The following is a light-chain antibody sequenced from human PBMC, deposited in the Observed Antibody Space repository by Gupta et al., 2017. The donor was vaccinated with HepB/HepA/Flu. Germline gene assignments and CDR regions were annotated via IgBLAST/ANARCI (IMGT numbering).Light chain of an antibody. CDR2: AAF. CDR1: QSISSY. J-gene: IGKJ4*01. CDR3: QQSDTTPRT. Sequence: DIQLTQSPSSLSASVGDRVTITCRASQSISSYLNWYQQKPGKAPNLLIYAAFTLHSGVPSRFSGSRSGTDFTLTISSLQPEDFATYYCQQSDTTPRTFGGGTKVEIK. V-gene: IGKV1-39*01.